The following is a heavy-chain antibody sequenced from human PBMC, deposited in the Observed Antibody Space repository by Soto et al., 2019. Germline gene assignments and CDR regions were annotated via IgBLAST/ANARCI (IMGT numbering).Heavy chain of an antibody. J-gene: IGHJ3*02. V-gene: IGHV1-69*13. CDR2: IIPIFGTA. CDR3: ARMPDHARRGDAFDI. CDR1: GGTFSSYA. Sequence: GASVKVSCKASGGTFSSYAISWVRQAPGQGLEWMGGIIPIFGTANYAQKFQGRVTITADESTSTAYMELSSLRSEDTAVYYCARMPDHARRGDAFDIWGQGTMVTVSS. D-gene: IGHD2-2*01.